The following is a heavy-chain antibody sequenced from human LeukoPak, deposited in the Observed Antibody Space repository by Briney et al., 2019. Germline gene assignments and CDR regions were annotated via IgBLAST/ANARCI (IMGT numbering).Heavy chain of an antibody. CDR3: ATSLQRPPHDAFDI. V-gene: IGHV3-11*01. J-gene: IGHJ3*02. CDR2: SSRSGGTI. CDR1: GFTLSDYY. Sequence: GWSLRLSCAASGFTLSDYYMNWIRQAPGKGLEWLSYSSRSGGTIYYADSMKGRFTISRDNTKNSLFLQMNNLRAEDTAVYYCATSLQRPPHDAFDIWGQGTMVTVSS. D-gene: IGHD1-1*01.